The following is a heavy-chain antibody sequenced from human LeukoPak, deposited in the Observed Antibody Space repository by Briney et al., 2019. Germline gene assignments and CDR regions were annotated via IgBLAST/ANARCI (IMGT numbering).Heavy chain of an antibody. V-gene: IGHV3-21*01. D-gene: IGHD6-19*01. CDR1: GFTFSSYS. Sequence: PGGSLRLSCAASGFTFSSYSMNWVRQAPGKGLEWVSSISSSSSYIYYADSVKGRFTISRDNAKNSLYLQMNSLRAEDTAVYYCARDGKYSSGWYWPFDYWGQGTLVTVSS. J-gene: IGHJ4*02. CDR3: ARDGKYSSGWYWPFDY. CDR2: ISSSSSYI.